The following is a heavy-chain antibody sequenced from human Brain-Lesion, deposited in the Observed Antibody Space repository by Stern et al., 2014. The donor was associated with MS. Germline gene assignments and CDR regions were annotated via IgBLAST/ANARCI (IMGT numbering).Heavy chain of an antibody. D-gene: IGHD3-3*01. CDR1: GYIFTGYY. Sequence: QMQLVQSGAEVKKPGASVKVSCKTSGYIFTGYYIHWVRQAPGQGLEWMAWINPNTGGTKYEQKVQGRVTMSRDTSISTAYVELSSLTSDDTAVYYCARDQRGITIFGVVTDYYYLGMDVWGQGTTVTVSS. CDR2: INPNTGGT. J-gene: IGHJ6*02. V-gene: IGHV1-2*02. CDR3: ARDQRGITIFGVVTDYYYLGMDV.